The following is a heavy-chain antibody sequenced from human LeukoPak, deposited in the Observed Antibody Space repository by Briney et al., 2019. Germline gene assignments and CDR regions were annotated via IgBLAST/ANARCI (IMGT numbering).Heavy chain of an antibody. D-gene: IGHD2-21*02. Sequence: ASVKVSCKASGYTFTSYAMNWVRQAPGQGLEWMGIIDPSGGSTSYAQKFQGRVTMTRDTSTSTVYMELSSLRSEDTAVYYCARDSWACGSDCYIRYYYYYMDVWGKGTTVTISS. V-gene: IGHV1-46*01. CDR2: IDPSGGST. CDR3: ARDSWACGSDCYIRYYYYYMDV. CDR1: GYTFTSYA. J-gene: IGHJ6*03.